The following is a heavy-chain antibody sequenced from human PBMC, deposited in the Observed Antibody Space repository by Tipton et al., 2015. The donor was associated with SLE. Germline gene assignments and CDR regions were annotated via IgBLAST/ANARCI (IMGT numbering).Heavy chain of an antibody. J-gene: IGHJ3*02. V-gene: IGHV4-59*01. CDR3: ARRGGDAFDI. CDR1: GGSISRYY. D-gene: IGHD6-25*01. CDR2: NYYSGST. Sequence: TLSLTCTVSGGSISRYYWSWIRQPPGKGLEWIGYNYYSGSTNYNPSLKSRVTISVDTSKNQFSLKPSSVTAADTAAYYCARRGGDAFDIWGQGTMVTVSS.